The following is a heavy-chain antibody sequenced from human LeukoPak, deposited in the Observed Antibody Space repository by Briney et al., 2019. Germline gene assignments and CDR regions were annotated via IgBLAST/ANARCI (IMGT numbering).Heavy chain of an antibody. D-gene: IGHD3-22*01. CDR3: AREGYYYDSSGPIDY. J-gene: IGHJ4*02. CDR1: GYTFTSYY. Sequence: GASVKVSCKASGYTFTSYYMHWVRQAPGQGLEWMGIINPSGGSTSYAQKFQGRVTMTRDTSTSTVYMELSSLISEDTAVYYCAREGYYYDSSGPIDYWGQGTLVTVSS. CDR2: INPSGGST. V-gene: IGHV1-46*01.